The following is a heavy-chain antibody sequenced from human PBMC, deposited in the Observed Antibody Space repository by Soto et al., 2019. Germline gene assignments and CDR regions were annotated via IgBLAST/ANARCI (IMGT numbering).Heavy chain of an antibody. Sequence: QMQLVQSGGGVAHPGESLRLSCEASGFNFKHFAMNWVRQTPGKGLEWVAVISFDGKSQHYEDSVRGRFTVSRDNSQNILYLQLNGMRPDDTGVYFCGRVLGGPVRSSELWGLGSQVVVSS. D-gene: IGHD6-19*01. CDR1: GFNFKHFA. CDR2: ISFDGKSQ. J-gene: IGHJ4*02. CDR3: GRVLGGPVRSSEL. V-gene: IGHV3-30*03.